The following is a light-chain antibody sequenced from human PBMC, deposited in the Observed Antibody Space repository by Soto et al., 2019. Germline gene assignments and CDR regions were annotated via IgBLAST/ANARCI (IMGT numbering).Light chain of an antibody. CDR2: LNSDGSH. CDR3: QTRGTGWL. J-gene: IGLJ2*01. CDR1: SGHSSYA. V-gene: IGLV4-69*01. Sequence: QPVLTQSPSASASLGASVKLTCTLSSGHSSYAIAWHQQQPEKGPRYLMKLNSDGSHSKGDGIPDRFSGSSSGAERYLTISSLHSEDEADYYCQTRGTGWLFGRGTKLTVL.